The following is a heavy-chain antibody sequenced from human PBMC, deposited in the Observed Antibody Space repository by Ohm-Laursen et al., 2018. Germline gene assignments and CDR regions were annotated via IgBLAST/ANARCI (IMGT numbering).Heavy chain of an antibody. CDR2: IYSGGST. CDR3: AREIVLRSLEWNGMDV. Sequence: SLRLSCAASGFTVSSSYMSWVRQAPGKGLEWVSLIYSGGSTRYADSVKGRFAISRDKSKNTLYLQMNSLRAEDTAVYYCAREIVLRSLEWNGMDVWGQGTTVTVSS. V-gene: IGHV3-66*01. D-gene: IGHD3-3*01. J-gene: IGHJ6*02. CDR1: GFTVSSSY.